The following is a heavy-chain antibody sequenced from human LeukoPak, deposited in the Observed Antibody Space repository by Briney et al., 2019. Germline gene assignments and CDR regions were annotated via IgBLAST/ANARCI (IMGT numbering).Heavy chain of an antibody. V-gene: IGHV1-8*01. CDR1: GYTFTSYD. D-gene: IGHD4-17*01. CDR2: MNPNSGNT. CDR3: ARENYGDYVDYSYYYYGMDV. Sequence: GASVKVSCKASGYTFTSYDIDWVRQATGQGLEWMGWMNPNSGNTGYAQKFQGRVTMTRNTSISTAYMELSSLRSEDTAVYYCARENYGDYVDYSYYYYGMDVWGQGTTVAVSS. J-gene: IGHJ6*02.